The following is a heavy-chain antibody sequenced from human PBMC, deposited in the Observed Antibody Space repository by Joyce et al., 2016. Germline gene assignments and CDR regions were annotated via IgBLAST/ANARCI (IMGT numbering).Heavy chain of an antibody. CDR2: IDPSDSYI. V-gene: IGHV5-10-1*03. D-gene: IGHD2-8*01. Sequence: EVQLVQSGAEVKKPGESLRISCQGSGYNFSSYWINWVRQMPGKGLEWMGRIDPSDSYINYSPSFQGHVTISADKSITTAYLQWSSLKASDTAMYYCARDDQILTSFYDYWGQGTLVTVSS. CDR3: ARDDQILTSFYDY. J-gene: IGHJ4*02. CDR1: GYNFSSYW.